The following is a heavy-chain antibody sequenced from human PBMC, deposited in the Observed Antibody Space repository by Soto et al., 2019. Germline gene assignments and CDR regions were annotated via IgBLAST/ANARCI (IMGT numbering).Heavy chain of an antibody. D-gene: IGHD5-18*01. V-gene: IGHV1-69*06. CDR1: GGTFSSYA. CDR3: AREAYSYGSFDY. J-gene: IGHJ4*02. CDR2: IIPIFGTA. Sequence: SVKVSCKASGGTFSSYAISWVRLAPGQGLEWMGGIIPIFGTANYAQKFQGRVTITADKSTSTAYMELSSLRSEDTAVYYCAREAYSYGSFDYWGQGTLVTVSS.